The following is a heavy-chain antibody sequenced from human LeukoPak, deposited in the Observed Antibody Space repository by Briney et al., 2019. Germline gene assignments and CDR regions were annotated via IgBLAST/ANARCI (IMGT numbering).Heavy chain of an antibody. CDR3: ARGRWSQLPTKWYYFDY. CDR1: GGSFSGYY. V-gene: IGHV4-34*01. D-gene: IGHD4/OR15-4a*01. CDR2: INHSGST. J-gene: IGHJ4*02. Sequence: SETLSLTCAVYGGSFSGYYWSWIRQPPGKGLEWIGEINHSGSTNYNPSLKSRVTISVDTSKNQFSLKLSSVTAADTAVYYCARGRWSQLPTKWYYFDYWGQGILVTVSS.